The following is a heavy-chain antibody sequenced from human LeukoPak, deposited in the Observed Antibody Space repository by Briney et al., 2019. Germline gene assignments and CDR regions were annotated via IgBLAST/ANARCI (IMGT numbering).Heavy chain of an antibody. CDR1: GYTLTSYD. Sequence: GASVKVSCKASGYTLTSYDINWVRQATGQGLEWMGWMNPNSGNTGYAQKFQGRVTMTRNTSISTAYMELSSLRSEDTAVYYCARGLECQLLSFWFDPWGQGTLVTVSS. V-gene: IGHV1-8*01. CDR2: MNPNSGNT. J-gene: IGHJ5*02. D-gene: IGHD2-2*01. CDR3: ARGLECQLLSFWFDP.